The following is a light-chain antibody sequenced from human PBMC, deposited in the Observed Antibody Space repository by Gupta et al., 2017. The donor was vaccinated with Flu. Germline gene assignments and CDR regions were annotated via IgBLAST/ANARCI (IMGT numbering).Light chain of an antibody. CDR3: TACADTIPGVV. CDR1: SSYISGYDT. V-gene: IGLV2-14*04. CDR2: SVS. J-gene: IGLJ2*01. Sequence: SSYISGYDTVSWYQQLPDKAPKLMIYSVSRRPSGDSNRFSGSKSGNSASLTITGLQAEDEASYYCTACADTIPGVVFGGGTKLTVL.